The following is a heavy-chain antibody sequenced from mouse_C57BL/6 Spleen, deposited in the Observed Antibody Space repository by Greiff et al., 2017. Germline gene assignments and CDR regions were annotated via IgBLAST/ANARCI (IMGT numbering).Heavy chain of an antibody. CDR2: INPSTGGT. Sequence: EVQLQQSGPELVKPGASVKISCKASGYSFTGYYMNWVKQSPEKSLEWIGEINPSTGGTTYNQKFKAKATLTVDKSSSTAYMQLKSLTSEDSAVYYCARGMGGYFDVWGTGTTVTGSS. CDR1: GYSFTGYY. CDR3: ARGMGGYFDV. D-gene: IGHD2-3*01. V-gene: IGHV1-42*01. J-gene: IGHJ1*03.